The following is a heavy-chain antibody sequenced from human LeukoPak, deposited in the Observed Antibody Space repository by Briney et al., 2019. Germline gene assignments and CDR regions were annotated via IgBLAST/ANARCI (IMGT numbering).Heavy chain of an antibody. CDR3: ARDYGDNGVFDY. D-gene: IGHD4-23*01. J-gene: IGHJ4*02. Sequence: SPSETLSLTCTVSGGSISSYYWSWIRQPPGKGLEWIGYIYYSGSTNYNPSLRSRVTISVDTSKNQFSLKLSSVTAADTAVYYCARDYGDNGVFDYWGQGTLVTVSS. CDR1: GGSISSYY. CDR2: IYYSGST. V-gene: IGHV4-59*01.